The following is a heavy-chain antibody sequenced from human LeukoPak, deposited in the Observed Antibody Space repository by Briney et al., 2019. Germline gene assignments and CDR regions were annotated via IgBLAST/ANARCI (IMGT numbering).Heavy chain of an antibody. CDR1: GFTFSMYW. Sequence: GGSLRLSCTNSGFTFSMYWMSWVRQAPGKGLEWLASIKPDGSAAIYVDSMKGRFTISRDNAKNSLYLQMNSLTVEDTAVYYCATHSDWRFDFWGQGTLVTVSS. J-gene: IGHJ4*02. CDR2: IKPDGSAA. CDR3: ATHSDWRFDF. V-gene: IGHV3-7*01. D-gene: IGHD6-19*01.